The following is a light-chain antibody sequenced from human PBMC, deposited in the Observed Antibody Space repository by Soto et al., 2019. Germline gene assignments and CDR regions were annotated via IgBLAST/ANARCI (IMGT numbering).Light chain of an antibody. CDR3: QKYDSGPLT. J-gene: IGKJ4*01. Sequence: DIQMTQSPSSLSASVGDRVTITCRASQDIGPYSVWYQQKSGRVPELLIYSASTLQSGVPSRFSGSGSGADFSLTISGLQPEDAATYYCQKYDSGPLTFGGGTKVEIK. CDR2: SAS. CDR1: QDIGPY. V-gene: IGKV1-27*01.